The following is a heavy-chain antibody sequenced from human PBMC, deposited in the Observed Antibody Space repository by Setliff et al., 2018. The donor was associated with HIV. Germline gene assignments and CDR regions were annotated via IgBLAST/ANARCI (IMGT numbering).Heavy chain of an antibody. CDR3: TKTMYSSRWAGFDY. CDR1: GFTFSSYW. CDR2: ISSSGTYI. V-gene: IGHV3-21*01. Sequence: PGGSLRLSCAASGFTFSSYWMSWVRQAPGKGLEWVSSISSSGTYIYYADSMKGRFTISRANAKNSLYLQMNSLRVEDTAVYYCTKTMYSSRWAGFDYWGQGTPVTVSS. D-gene: IGHD6-13*01. J-gene: IGHJ4*02.